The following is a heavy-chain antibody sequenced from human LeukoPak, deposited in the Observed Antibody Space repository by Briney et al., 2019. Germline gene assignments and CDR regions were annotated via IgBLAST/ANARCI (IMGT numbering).Heavy chain of an antibody. D-gene: IGHD5-24*01. Sequence: ASVKVSCKASGYTFTGYYMHWVRQAPGQGLEWMGWINPNSGGTNCAQKFQGRVTMTRDTSISSAYMELSRLRSDDTAVYYCAISSKMATISDLDYWGQGTLVTVSS. CDR1: GYTFTGYY. J-gene: IGHJ4*02. CDR2: INPNSGGT. V-gene: IGHV1-2*02. CDR3: AISSKMATISDLDY.